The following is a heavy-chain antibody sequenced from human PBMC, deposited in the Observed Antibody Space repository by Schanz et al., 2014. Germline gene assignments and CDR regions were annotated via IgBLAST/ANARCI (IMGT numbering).Heavy chain of an antibody. CDR1: GFIFSSYG. Sequence: EGQLAESGGGLVQPGGSLRLSCAASGFIFSSYGLHWVRQAPGKGLEWVSAISGSGGSTYYADSVKGRFTISRDNSKNTLHLQVTSLRAEDTAIYYCARDGNYYGSRNYYKTPYYFDYWGQGTLVTVSS. CDR3: ARDGNYYGSRNYYKTPYYFDY. CDR2: ISGSGGST. J-gene: IGHJ4*02. V-gene: IGHV3-23*04. D-gene: IGHD3-10*01.